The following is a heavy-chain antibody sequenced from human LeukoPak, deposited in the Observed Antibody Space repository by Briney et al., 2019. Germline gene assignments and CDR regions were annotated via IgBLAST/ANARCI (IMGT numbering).Heavy chain of an antibody. V-gene: IGHV4-59*12. J-gene: IGHJ4*02. Sequence: PSETLSLTCTVSGGSISSYYWSWIRQPPGKGLEWIGYIYYSGSTNYNPSLKSRVTISVDTSKNQFSLQLNSVTPEDTAVYYCARGDSSWYYYFDYWGQGTLVTVSS. CDR1: GGSISSYY. CDR3: ARGDSSWYYYFDY. D-gene: IGHD6-13*01. CDR2: IYYSGST.